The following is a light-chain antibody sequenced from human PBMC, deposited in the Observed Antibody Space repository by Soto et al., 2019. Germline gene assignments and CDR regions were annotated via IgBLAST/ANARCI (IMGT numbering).Light chain of an antibody. V-gene: IGKV3-20*01. Sequence: EIVLTQSPGTLSLSPGERVTLSCRASQSIDNNHLAWYQQKPGQAPRLLIHGTSNRATGIPDRFSGSGSGTDFTLTFSRLEPEDFAVYYCQQFGVSPTFGGGTKVEIK. CDR1: QSIDNNH. J-gene: IGKJ4*01. CDR3: QQFGVSPT. CDR2: GTS.